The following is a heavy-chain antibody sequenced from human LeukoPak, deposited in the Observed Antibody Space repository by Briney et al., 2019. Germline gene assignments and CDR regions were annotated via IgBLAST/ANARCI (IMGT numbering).Heavy chain of an antibody. CDR3: AKDGGTHFDH. V-gene: IGHV3-48*01. CDR2: ISSSGTTI. D-gene: IGHD1-26*01. Sequence: PGGSLRLSCAASGFTFRTSGMNWVRQAPGKGLEWVSYISSSGTTISYAQSVKGRFTITRDNAQNSLTLHINTLRADDTAVYYCAKDGGTHFDHWGQGTLVTVSS. CDR1: GFTFRTSG. J-gene: IGHJ4*02.